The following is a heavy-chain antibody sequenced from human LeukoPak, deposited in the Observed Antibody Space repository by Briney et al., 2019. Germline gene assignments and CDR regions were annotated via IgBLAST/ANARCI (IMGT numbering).Heavy chain of an antibody. CDR3: ARDFEVTGTIFGY. D-gene: IGHD3-3*01. CDR2: IYSDGST. CDR1: GITVSSCY. V-gene: IGHV3-66*01. Sequence: GGSLRLSCAASGITVSSCYMSWVRQAPGKGLEWVSLIYSDGSTFYADSVKGRFTISRDNSKNTLHLHMNNLRAEDTAVYYCARDFEVTGTIFGYWGQGTLVTVSS. J-gene: IGHJ4*02.